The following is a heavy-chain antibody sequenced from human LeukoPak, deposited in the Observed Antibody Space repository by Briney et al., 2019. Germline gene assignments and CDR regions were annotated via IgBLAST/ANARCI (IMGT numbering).Heavy chain of an antibody. CDR3: TRVAAMASTAVYYFDY. V-gene: IGHV3-49*04. J-gene: IGHJ4*02. D-gene: IGHD5-18*01. CDR2: IRSKAYGGTT. CDR1: GFTFGDYA. Sequence: GGSLRLSCTASGFTFGDYAMSWVRQALGKGLEWVGFIRSKAYGGTTEYAASVKGRFTISRDDSKSIAYLQMNSLKTEDTAVYYCTRVAAMASTAVYYFDYWGQGTLVTVSS.